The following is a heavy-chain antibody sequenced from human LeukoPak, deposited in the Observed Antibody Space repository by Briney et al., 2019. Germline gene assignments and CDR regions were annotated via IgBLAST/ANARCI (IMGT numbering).Heavy chain of an antibody. D-gene: IGHD2-2*01. J-gene: IGHJ4*02. CDR3: ATDLVVPAAISYFDY. Sequence: GGSLRLSCAASGFTFSSYAMSWVRQAPGKGLEWVSAISGSGGSTYYADSVKGRFTISRDNSKNTLYLQMNSLRAEDTAVYYCATDLVVPAAISYFDYWGQGTLVTVSS. CDR2: ISGSGGST. V-gene: IGHV3-23*01. CDR1: GFTFSSYA.